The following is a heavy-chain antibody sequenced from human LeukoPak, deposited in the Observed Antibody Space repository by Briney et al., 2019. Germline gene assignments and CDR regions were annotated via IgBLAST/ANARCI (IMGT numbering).Heavy chain of an antibody. D-gene: IGHD1-1*01. V-gene: IGHV3-30*18. CDR2: ISYDGSNK. J-gene: IGHJ4*02. CDR3: AKDHHRYNWNDVVPDY. CDR1: GFTFSNYG. Sequence: GRSLRLSCAASGFTFSNYGMHWVRQAPGKGLEWVAVISYDGSNKYYADSVKGRFTISRDNSKNTLYLQANSLTAEDTAVYYCAKDHHRYNWNDVVPDYWGQGTLVTVSS.